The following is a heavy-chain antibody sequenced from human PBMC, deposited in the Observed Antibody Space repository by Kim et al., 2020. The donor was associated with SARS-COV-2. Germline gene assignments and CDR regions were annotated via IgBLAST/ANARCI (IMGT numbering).Heavy chain of an antibody. CDR3: ARVRSRFFPWFHP. J-gene: IGHJ5*02. CDR1: GGPLNSGGFY. V-gene: IGHV4-31*03. CDR2: VYYTGTP. Sequence: SETLSLTCSVSGGPLNSGGFYWGWIRQHPGKGLEWIGHVYYTGTPYYNPSLKSRVFISIDTSKNQFSLNLSSVTAADTAVYYCARVRSRFFPWFHPWGQG. D-gene: IGHD3-3*01.